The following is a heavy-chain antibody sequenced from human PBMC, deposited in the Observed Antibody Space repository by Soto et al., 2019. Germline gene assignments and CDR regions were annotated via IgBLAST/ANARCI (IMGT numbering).Heavy chain of an antibody. CDR1: GFTFSSYG. V-gene: IGHV3-30*18. J-gene: IGHJ4*02. Sequence: QVQLVESGGGVVQPGRSLRLSCAASGFTFSSYGMHWVRQAPGKGLEWVAVISYDGSNKYYADSVKGRFTISRDNSKNTLYVQMNSLRAEDTVVYYCAKGRAVLLLAPMLDYWGQGTLVTVSS. CDR2: ISYDGSNK. CDR3: AKGRAVLLLAPMLDY. D-gene: IGHD2-2*01.